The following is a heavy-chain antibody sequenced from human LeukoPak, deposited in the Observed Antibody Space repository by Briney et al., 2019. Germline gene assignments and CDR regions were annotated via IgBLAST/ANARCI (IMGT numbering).Heavy chain of an antibody. Sequence: GGSLRLSCAASGFTFSSYAMHWVPQAPGKGLEWVAVISYDGSNKYYADSVKGRFTISRDNSKNTLYLQMNSLRAEDTAVYYCARGIAVAGTSWFDPWGQGTLVTVSS. D-gene: IGHD6-19*01. J-gene: IGHJ5*02. V-gene: IGHV3-30-3*01. CDR3: ARGIAVAGTSWFDP. CDR2: ISYDGSNK. CDR1: GFTFSSYA.